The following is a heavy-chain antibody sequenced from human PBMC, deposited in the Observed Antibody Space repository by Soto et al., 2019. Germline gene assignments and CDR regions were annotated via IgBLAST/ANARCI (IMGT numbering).Heavy chain of an antibody. CDR1: GFTFSSYG. J-gene: IGHJ6*02. CDR2: ISYDGSNK. CDR3: AKDGGDYYGMDV. Sequence: PGGSLRLSCAASGFTFSSYGMHWVRQAPGKGLEWVAVISYDGSNKYYADSVKGRFTISRDNSKNTLYLQMNSLRAEDTAVYYCAKDGGDYYGMDVWGQGTTVTVSS. V-gene: IGHV3-30*18. D-gene: IGHD3-16*01.